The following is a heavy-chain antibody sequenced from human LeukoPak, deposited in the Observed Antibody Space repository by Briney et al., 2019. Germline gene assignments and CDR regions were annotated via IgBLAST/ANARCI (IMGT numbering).Heavy chain of an antibody. CDR2: IYYSGST. V-gene: IGHV4-59*01. J-gene: IGHJ6*03. CDR3: ARESSQQQLVPPYYYYYYMDV. CDR1: GASIETYY. Sequence: PSETLSLTCTVSGASIETYYWSWIRQPPGKGLEWIGYIYYSGSTNYNPSLKSRVTISVDTSKNQFSLNLSSVTAADTAVYYCARESSQQQLVPPYYYYYYMDVWGKGTTVTVSS. D-gene: IGHD6-13*01.